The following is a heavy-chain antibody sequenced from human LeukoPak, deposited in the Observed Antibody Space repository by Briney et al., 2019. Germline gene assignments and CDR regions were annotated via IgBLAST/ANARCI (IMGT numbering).Heavy chain of an antibody. Sequence: RSLRLSCAASGFTVSSNYMSWVRQAPGKGLEWVSVIYRGGSTYCAASVTGRFSLSKHNSQNRLYLQMNGLRDEDTAVCYCARLWSYYDTSGSAHDAFDLWGQGTMLTVPS. D-gene: IGHD3-22*01. CDR3: ARLWSYYDTSGSAHDAFDL. J-gene: IGHJ3*01. CDR1: GFTVSSNY. CDR2: IYRGGST. V-gene: IGHV3-53*01.